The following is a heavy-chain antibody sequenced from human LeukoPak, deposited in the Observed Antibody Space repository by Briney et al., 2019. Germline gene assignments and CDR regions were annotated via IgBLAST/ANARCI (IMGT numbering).Heavy chain of an antibody. CDR2: INPNSGGT. CDR3: ARDLPPLGSGSYGLSH. J-gene: IGHJ4*02. CDR1: GYTFTGYY. V-gene: IGHV1-2*02. Sequence: ASVKVSCKASGYTFTGYYMHWVRQAPGQGLEWMGWINPNSGGTNYAQKFQGRVTMTRDTSISTAYMELSRLRSDDTALYYCARDLPPLGSGSYGLSHWGQGTLVTVSS. D-gene: IGHD1-26*01.